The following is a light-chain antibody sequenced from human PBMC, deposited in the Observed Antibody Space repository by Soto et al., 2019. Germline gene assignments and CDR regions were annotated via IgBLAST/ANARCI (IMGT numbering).Light chain of an antibody. Sequence: QLVLTQSPSASASLGASVKLTCTLSSGHSTYAIAWHQQQPEKGPRYLMKLNSDGSHRKGDGIPDRFSGSSSGAERFLTIPRLQSEDEDDYDCQTWDPGLWVFGGGTKLTVL. CDR2: LNSDGSH. J-gene: IGLJ3*02. CDR3: QTWDPGLWV. V-gene: IGLV4-69*01. CDR1: SGHSTYA.